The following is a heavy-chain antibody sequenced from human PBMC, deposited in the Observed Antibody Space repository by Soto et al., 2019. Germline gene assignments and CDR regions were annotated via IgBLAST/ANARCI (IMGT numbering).Heavy chain of an antibody. CDR1: GYTFTSYG. CDR2: ISGYTGNT. J-gene: IGHJ4*02. D-gene: IGHD2-21*02. Sequence: ASVKVSCKASGYTFTSYGISWVRQAPGQGLEWMGWISGYTGNTNYAQKLQGRVTMTTDTSTSTAYMELRSLRSDDMSVYYCARVYCGGDCHTPLDYWGQGTLVTVSA. CDR3: ARVYCGGDCHTPLDY. V-gene: IGHV1-18*03.